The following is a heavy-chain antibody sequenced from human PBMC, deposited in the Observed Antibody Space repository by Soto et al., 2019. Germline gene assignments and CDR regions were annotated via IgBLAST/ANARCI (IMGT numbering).Heavy chain of an antibody. CDR2: INQDGSDK. V-gene: IGHV3-7*01. J-gene: IGHJ6*02. CDR3: ARHEASYYYAVDV. Sequence: GWSLRLSCAASGFTFSNYWVTWVRQAPGKGLEWVANINQDGSDKLYVDSVKGRFTISRDNAKYSLYLQMDSLRAEDTAVYYCARHEASYYYAVDVWGQGTTGTVSS. CDR1: GFTFSNYW.